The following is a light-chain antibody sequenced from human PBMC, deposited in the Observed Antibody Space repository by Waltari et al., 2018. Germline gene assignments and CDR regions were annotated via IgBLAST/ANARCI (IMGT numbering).Light chain of an antibody. CDR3: QQYDNWPLT. V-gene: IGKV3-15*01. CDR1: KNVTNN. CDR2: DAS. Sequence: EKVMTQSPATLSVSPGERATLSCRASKNVTNNLAGYQRKPGQAPRLLIYDASTRATAIPARFSGGGSGTEFTLSISSLQSEDFAVYYCQQYDNWPLTFGLGTKLEIK. J-gene: IGKJ2*01.